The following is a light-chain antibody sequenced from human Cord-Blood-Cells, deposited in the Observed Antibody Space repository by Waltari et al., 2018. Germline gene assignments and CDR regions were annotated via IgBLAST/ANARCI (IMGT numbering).Light chain of an antibody. CDR2: SNN. CDR3: AAWDDSLNGWV. CDR1: SSNIGSNT. V-gene: IGLV1-44*01. J-gene: IGLJ3*02. Sequence: QSVLTQPPSASGTPGQRVTISCSGSSSNIGSNTVHWYQQLPGTAPKLLIYSNNPRPSGVPDRFSGSKSGTSASLAISGLQSEDEADYYCAAWDDSLNGWVFGGGTKLTVL.